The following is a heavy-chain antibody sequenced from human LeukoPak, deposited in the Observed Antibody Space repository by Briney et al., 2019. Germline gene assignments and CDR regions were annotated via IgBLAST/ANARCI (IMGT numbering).Heavy chain of an antibody. V-gene: IGHV1-69*04. Sequence: SVKVSCKASGGTFSSHAISWVRQAPGQGLEWMGRIIPIFGIANYAQKFQGRVTITADKSTSTAYMELSSLRSEDTAVYYCARAVYDSSGYYLWGRGQGTLVTVSS. CDR1: GGTFSSHA. CDR3: ARAVYDSSGYYLWG. CDR2: IIPIFGIA. D-gene: IGHD3-22*01. J-gene: IGHJ4*02.